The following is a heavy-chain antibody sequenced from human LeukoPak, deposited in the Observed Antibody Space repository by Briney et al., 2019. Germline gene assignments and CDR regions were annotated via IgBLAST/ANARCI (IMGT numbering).Heavy chain of an antibody. V-gene: IGHV3-23*01. Sequence: PGGSLRLSCAASGFTFSSYSMKWVRQAPGKGLEWVSTISGGGDSTYYADAVKGRFTISRDNSKNTLYLQMNSLRAEDTAVYYCAKDRDWNYGDDAFDIWGQGTMVTVSS. J-gene: IGHJ3*02. CDR2: ISGGGDST. CDR1: GFTFSSYS. CDR3: AKDRDWNYGDDAFDI. D-gene: IGHD1-7*01.